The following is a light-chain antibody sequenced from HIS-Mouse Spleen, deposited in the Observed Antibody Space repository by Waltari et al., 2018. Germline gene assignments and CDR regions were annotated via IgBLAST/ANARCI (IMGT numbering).Light chain of an antibody. CDR3: QVWDSSSDHVV. J-gene: IGLJ2*01. V-gene: IGLV3-21*03. CDR2: GDS. Sequence: SYVLTQPPSVSVAPGKTARITCGGKNLGSKRVHWYQQKPGQAPVLVLYGDSDRPSGIPERFSGSNSGNTATLTISRVEAGDEADYYCQVWDSSSDHVVFGGGTKLTVL. CDR1: NLGSKR.